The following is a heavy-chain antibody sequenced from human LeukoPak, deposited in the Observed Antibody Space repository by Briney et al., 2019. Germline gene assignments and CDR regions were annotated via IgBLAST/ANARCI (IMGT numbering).Heavy chain of an antibody. CDR2: INHSGST. Sequence: SETLSLTCAVYGGSFSGYYWNWIRQPPGKGLEWIGEINHSGSTNYNPSLKSRVTISVDTSKNQFSLKLSSVTAADTAVYYCAREGNGDYFFDYWGQGTLVTVSS. D-gene: IGHD4-17*01. CDR1: GGSFSGYY. CDR3: AREGNGDYFFDY. V-gene: IGHV4-34*01. J-gene: IGHJ4*02.